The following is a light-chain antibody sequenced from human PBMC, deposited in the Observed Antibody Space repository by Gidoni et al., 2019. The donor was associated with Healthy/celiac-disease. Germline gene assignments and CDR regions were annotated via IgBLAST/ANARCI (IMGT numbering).Light chain of an antibody. CDR3: QHANSFRALT. CDR1: QGISSW. J-gene: IGKJ4*01. CDR2: AAS. Sequence: DIQMTQSPSSVSASVGGRVTITRLASQGISSWLAWYQQPPGKATKLLIYAASSLQSGVPSRCSSSGSATDSPLTISLLQPEYFATYYCQHANSFRALTFGGGTKVEIK. V-gene: IGKV1D-12*01.